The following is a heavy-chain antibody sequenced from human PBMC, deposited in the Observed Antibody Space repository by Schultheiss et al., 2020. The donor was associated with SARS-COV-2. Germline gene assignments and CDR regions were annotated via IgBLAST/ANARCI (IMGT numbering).Heavy chain of an antibody. J-gene: IGHJ5*02. CDR3: ARQGVTGTNGWFDP. CDR1: GGSFSGHY. CDR2: INHSGST. Sequence: SETLSLTCAVYGGSFSGHYWSWIRQPPGKGLEWIGEINHSGSTNYNPSLKSRVTISVDTSKNQFSLKLSSVTAADTAVYYCARQGVTGTNGWFDPWGQGTLVTVSS. D-gene: IGHD1-7*01. V-gene: IGHV4-34*01.